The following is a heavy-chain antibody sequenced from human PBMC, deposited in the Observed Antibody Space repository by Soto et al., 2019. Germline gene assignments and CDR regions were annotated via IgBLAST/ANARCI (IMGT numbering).Heavy chain of an antibody. J-gene: IGHJ5*02. D-gene: IGHD5-12*01. CDR2: IYYSGST. V-gene: IGHV4-59*01. Sequence: SETLSLTCTVSGGSISSYYWSSIRQPPGKGLEWIGYIYYSGSTNYNPSLKSRVTISVDTSKNQFSLKLSSVTAADTAVYYCARETRYSGYEKSNWFDPWGQGTLVTVSS. CDR1: GGSISSYY. CDR3: ARETRYSGYEKSNWFDP.